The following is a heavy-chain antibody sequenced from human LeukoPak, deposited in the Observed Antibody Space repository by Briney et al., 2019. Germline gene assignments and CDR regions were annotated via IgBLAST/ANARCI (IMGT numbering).Heavy chain of an antibody. Sequence: GGSLRLSCAASGFTFSSYWMSWVRQAPGKGLEWVANIKQDGSEKYYVDSVKGRFTISRDNAKNSLYLQVNSLRAEDTAVYYCASVTSRVVPAATDYWGQGTLVTVSS. V-gene: IGHV3-7*01. J-gene: IGHJ4*02. CDR2: IKQDGSEK. CDR3: ASVTSRVVPAATDY. D-gene: IGHD2-2*01. CDR1: GFTFSSYW.